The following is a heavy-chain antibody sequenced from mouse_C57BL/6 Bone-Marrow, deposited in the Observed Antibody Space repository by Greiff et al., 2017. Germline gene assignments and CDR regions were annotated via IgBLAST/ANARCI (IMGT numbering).Heavy chain of an antibody. CDR1: GYTFTDYY. J-gene: IGHJ4*01. D-gene: IGHD1-1*01. V-gene: IGHV1-19*01. CDR2: INPYNGGT. CDR3: ARVERYYYAMDY. Sequence: VQLKQSGPVLVKPGASVKMSCKASGYTFTDYYMNWVKQSHGKSLEWIGVINPYNGGTSYNQKFKGKATLTVDKSSSTAYVELNSLTSEDSAVYYCARVERYYYAMDYWGQGTSVTVAS.